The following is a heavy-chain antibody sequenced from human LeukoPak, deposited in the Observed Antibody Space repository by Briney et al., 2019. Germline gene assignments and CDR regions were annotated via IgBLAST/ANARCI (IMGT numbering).Heavy chain of an antibody. Sequence: PGGSLRLSCAASGFTLSSFSMHWVRQSSGRGLEYVSAINYKGGPTYYADSVKGRFTISRDNSKNTLYLQMASLRDEDVGVYYCARVGPATAFDYWGQGTLVTVSS. CDR3: ARVGPATAFDY. CDR2: INYKGGPT. V-gene: IGHV3-64*02. J-gene: IGHJ4*02. CDR1: GFTLSSFS.